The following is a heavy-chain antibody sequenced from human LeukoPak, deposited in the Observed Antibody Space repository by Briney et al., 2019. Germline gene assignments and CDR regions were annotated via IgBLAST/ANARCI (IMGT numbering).Heavy chain of an antibody. CDR2: IRSKAYGGTT. D-gene: IGHD2-15*01. CDR1: GFTFGDYA. V-gene: IGHV3-49*04. Sequence: GRSLRLSCTASGFTFGDYAMSWVRQAPGKGLEWVGFIRSKAYGGTTEYAASVKGRFTISRDDSKSIAYLQMNSLKTEDTAVYYCTRVIWDRYCSGGSCFHYYYYYMDVWGKGTTVTISS. J-gene: IGHJ6*03. CDR3: TRVIWDRYCSGGSCFHYYYYYMDV.